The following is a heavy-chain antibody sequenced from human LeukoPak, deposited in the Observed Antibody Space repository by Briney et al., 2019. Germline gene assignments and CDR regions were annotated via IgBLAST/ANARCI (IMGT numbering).Heavy chain of an antibody. CDR1: GYTFTGYY. CDR3: ARDPGYCSGGSCYGFDY. CDR2: ITPNSGGT. Sequence: ASVKVPCKASGYTFTGYYMHWVRQAPGQGLEWMEWITPNSGGTNYAQKFQGRVTMTRDTSISTAYMELSRLRSDDTAVYYCARDPGYCSGGSCYGFDYWGQGTLVTVSS. D-gene: IGHD2-15*01. J-gene: IGHJ4*02. V-gene: IGHV1-2*02.